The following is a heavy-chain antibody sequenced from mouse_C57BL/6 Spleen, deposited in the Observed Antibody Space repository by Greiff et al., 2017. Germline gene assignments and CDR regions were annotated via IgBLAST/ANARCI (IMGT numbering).Heavy chain of an antibody. CDR2: IRNKANGYTT. CDR3: ARDIPYGNYFAY. V-gene: IGHV7-3*02. J-gene: IGHJ3*01. Sequence: EVKLMESGGGLVQPGGSLRLSCATSGFTFTDYYMSWVRQPPGKALEWLGFIRNKANGYTTEYSASVKGRFTISRDNSQSILYLQMNTLRAEDSATYYCARDIPYGNYFAYWGQGTLVTVSA. CDR1: GFTFTDYY. D-gene: IGHD2-1*01.